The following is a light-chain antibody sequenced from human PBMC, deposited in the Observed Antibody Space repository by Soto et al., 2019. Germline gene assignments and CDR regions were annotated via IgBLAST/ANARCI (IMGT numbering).Light chain of an antibody. Sequence: QSALTQPASVSGSPGQSIAISCTGTSSDVGAYNYVSWYQQLPGKAPKLMIYDVGNRPSGVSNRFSGSKSGNTASLTISGLQAEDEADYYCRSYTTTSTYVFGTGTKLTVL. CDR2: DVG. CDR1: SSDVGAYNY. V-gene: IGLV2-14*03. J-gene: IGLJ1*01. CDR3: RSYTTTSTYV.